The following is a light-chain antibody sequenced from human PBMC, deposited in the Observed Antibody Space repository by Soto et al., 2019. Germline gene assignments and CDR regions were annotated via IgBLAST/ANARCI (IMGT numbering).Light chain of an antibody. Sequence: DIQMTQSPSTLAASVGDRVTITCRASQSISSWLAWYQQKPGKAPKLLIYDASSLESGVPSRFSGSGSGTEFTLTIRSLQPDDFETYYCLQHNSYTLTLGGGNKV. CDR1: QSISSW. V-gene: IGKV1-5*01. J-gene: IGKJ4*01. CDR3: LQHNSYTLT. CDR2: DAS.